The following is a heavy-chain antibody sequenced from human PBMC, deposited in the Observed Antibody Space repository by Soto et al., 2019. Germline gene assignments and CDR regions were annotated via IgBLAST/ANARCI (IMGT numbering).Heavy chain of an antibody. Sequence: QVQLVQSGAEVKKPGASVKVSCKASGYTFTSYYMHWVRQAPGQGLEWMGIINPRSGSTSYAQKFQGRVTMTRDTSTSTVYMELSSLRSEDTAVYYCARAAKAAFDYWGQGTLVTVSS. J-gene: IGHJ4*02. CDR3: ARAAKAAFDY. V-gene: IGHV1-46*01. CDR1: GYTFTSYY. D-gene: IGHD6-25*01. CDR2: INPRSGST.